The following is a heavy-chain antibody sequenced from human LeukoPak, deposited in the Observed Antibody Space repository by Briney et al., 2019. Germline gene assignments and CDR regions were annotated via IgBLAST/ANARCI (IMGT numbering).Heavy chain of an antibody. CDR2: INHRGGT. Sequence: SETLSLTCAVFGGSFSGYYWSWLRQPPGRGLEWIGEINHRGGTNYNPSLKSRVSISVDTSKNQFSLNLRSVTAADTAVYYCVRELAVARAAFDMWGQGTMVTVSS. CDR1: GGSFSGYY. J-gene: IGHJ3*02. CDR3: VRELAVARAAFDM. D-gene: IGHD6-19*01. V-gene: IGHV4-34*01.